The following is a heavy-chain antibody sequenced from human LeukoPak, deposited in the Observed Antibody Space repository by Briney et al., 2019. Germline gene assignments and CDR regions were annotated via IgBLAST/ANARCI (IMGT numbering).Heavy chain of an antibody. CDR1: GFTFDDYA. CDR3: AKEHYYGSGSYYLASYFDY. Sequence: GGSLRLSCAASGFTFDDYAMHWVRQAPGKGLEWVSGISWNSGSIGYADSVKGRFTISRDNAKNSLYLQMNSLRAEDTAVYYCAKEHYYGSGSYYLASYFDYWGQGTLVTVSS. D-gene: IGHD3-10*01. CDR2: ISWNSGSI. V-gene: IGHV3-9*01. J-gene: IGHJ4*02.